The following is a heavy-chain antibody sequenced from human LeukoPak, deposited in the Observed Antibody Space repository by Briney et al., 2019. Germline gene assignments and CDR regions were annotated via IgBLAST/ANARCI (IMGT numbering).Heavy chain of an antibody. CDR2: IYYSGST. V-gene: IGHV4-39*01. CDR1: GGSISSSSYY. Sequence: KTSETLSLTCTVSGGSISSSSYYWGWIRQPPGKGLEWIGSIYYSGSTYYNPSLKSRVTISVDTSKNQFSLKLSSVTAADTPVYYCARHPPRGGDYGESGWYFDLWGRGTLVTVSS. CDR3: ARHPPRGGDYGESGWYFDL. J-gene: IGHJ2*01. D-gene: IGHD2-21*02.